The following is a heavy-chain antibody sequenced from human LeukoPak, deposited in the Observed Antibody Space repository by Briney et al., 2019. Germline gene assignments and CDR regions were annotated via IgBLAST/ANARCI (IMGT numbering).Heavy chain of an antibody. J-gene: IGHJ4*02. V-gene: IGHV3-74*01. Sequence: GGSLRLSCAASGYTFISYGMHWVRQAPGKGLVWVSRINSDGSSTSYADSVKGRFTISRDNAKNTLYLQMNSLRAEDTAVYYCARVRYSSGWYNIWGQGTLVTVSS. CDR2: INSDGSST. D-gene: IGHD6-19*01. CDR1: GYTFISYG. CDR3: ARVRYSSGWYNI.